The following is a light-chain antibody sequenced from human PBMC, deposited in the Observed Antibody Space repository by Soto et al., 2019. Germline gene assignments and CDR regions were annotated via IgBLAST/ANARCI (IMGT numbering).Light chain of an antibody. V-gene: IGKV1-39*01. CDR3: QQSYSTPTWT. CDR2: AAS. J-gene: IGKJ1*01. Sequence: DIPMTQSPSSLSASVGGRVTITCRASQSISSYLNWYQQKPGKASKLLIYAASSLQSGVPSRFSGSGSGTDLTLSISSLQPEDFATYYCQQSYSTPTWTFGQGTKVEIK. CDR1: QSISSY.